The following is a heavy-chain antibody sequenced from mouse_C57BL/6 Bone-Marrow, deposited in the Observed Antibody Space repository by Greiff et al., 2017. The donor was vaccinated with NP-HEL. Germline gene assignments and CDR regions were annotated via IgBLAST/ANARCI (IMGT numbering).Heavy chain of an antibody. CDR1: GFTFSDYG. Sequence: EVKLMESGGGLVQPGGSLKLSCAASGFTFSDYGMAWVRQAPRKGPEWVAFISNLAYSIYYADTVTGRFTISRENAKNTLYLEMSSLRSEDTAMYYCARYYYGSRYYYAMDYWGQGTSVTVSS. CDR2: ISNLAYSI. J-gene: IGHJ4*01. CDR3: ARYYYGSRYYYAMDY. D-gene: IGHD1-1*01. V-gene: IGHV5-15*01.